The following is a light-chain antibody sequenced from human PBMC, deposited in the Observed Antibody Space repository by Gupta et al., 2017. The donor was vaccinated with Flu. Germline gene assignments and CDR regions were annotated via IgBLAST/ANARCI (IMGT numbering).Light chain of an antibody. CDR1: QGLSVW. Sequence: IQMTQSPSSVSASIGDTVTITCRASQGLSVWLAWYQQKPGKAPNLLVFGASSLPSGVPSRFNGSGSGTNFALTIHNLQPEDSATYYCQQASGVPWTFGQGTKVDI. J-gene: IGKJ1*01. CDR2: GAS. CDR3: QQASGVPWT. V-gene: IGKV1-12*01.